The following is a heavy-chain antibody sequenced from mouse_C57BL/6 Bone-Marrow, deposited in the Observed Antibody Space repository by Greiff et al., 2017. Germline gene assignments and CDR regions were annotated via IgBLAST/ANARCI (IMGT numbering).Heavy chain of an antibody. V-gene: IGHV1-81*01. CDR2: IYPRSGNT. D-gene: IGHD2-4*01. CDR1: GYTFTSYG. J-gene: IGHJ4*01. Sequence: QVQLQQSGAELARPGASVKLSCTASGYTFTSYGISWVKQRTGQGLEWIGEIYPRSGNTYYNEKFKGKATLTADKSSSTAYMELRSLTSEDSAVYFCARSGRLRRGYAMDYWGQGTSVTVSS. CDR3: ARSGRLRRGYAMDY.